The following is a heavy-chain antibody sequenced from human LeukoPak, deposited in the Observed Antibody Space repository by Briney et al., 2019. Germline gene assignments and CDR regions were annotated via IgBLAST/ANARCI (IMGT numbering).Heavy chain of an antibody. Sequence: ASVKVSCKASGYTFTSYYMHWVRQAPGQGLEWMGIINPSGGSTGYAQKFQGRVTMTRDTSTSTVYVELSSLGSEDTAVYYCARWDVYHYCMDVWGIGTTVTVSS. D-gene: IGHD1-26*01. CDR1: GYTFTSYY. CDR2: INPSGGST. J-gene: IGHJ6*03. V-gene: IGHV1-46*01. CDR3: ARWDVYHYCMDV.